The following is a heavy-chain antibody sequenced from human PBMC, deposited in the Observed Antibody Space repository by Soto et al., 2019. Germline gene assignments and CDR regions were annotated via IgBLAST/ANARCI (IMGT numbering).Heavy chain of an antibody. CDR3: ASQMGCSGGSCYYYYYGMDV. CDR1: GYTFTSYD. CDR2: MNPNSGNT. J-gene: IGHJ6*02. V-gene: IGHV1-8*01. Sequence: ASVKVSCKASGYTFTSYDINWVRQATGQGLEWMGWMNPNSGNTGYAQKFQGRVTMTRNTSISTAYMELSSLRSEDTAVYYCASQMGCSGGSCYYYYYGMDVWGQGTTVTVSS. D-gene: IGHD2-15*01.